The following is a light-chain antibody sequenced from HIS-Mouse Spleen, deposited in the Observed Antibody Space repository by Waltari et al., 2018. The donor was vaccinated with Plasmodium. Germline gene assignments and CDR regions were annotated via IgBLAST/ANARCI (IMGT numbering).Light chain of an antibody. CDR2: DVS. Sequence: QSALTQPASVSGSPGQSITISCNGTSSDVGGYNYVSWYQQHPGKAPKLMIYDVSNRPSWCSNRFSGSQSGNTASLTCSGLQAEDAAYYYCSSYTSSSTLGYVFGTGTKVTVL. J-gene: IGLJ1*01. V-gene: IGLV2-14*01. CDR1: SSDVGGYNY. CDR3: SSYTSSSTLGYV.